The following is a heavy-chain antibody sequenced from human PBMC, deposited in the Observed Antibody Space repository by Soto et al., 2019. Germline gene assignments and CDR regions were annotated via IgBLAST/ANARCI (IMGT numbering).Heavy chain of an antibody. CDR2: MFYVGAT. Sequence: QVQLQESGPGLVEPSQTLSLTCSVSGGSISSGDYYWSWIRQPPGKGLEWIGYMFYVGATYYNPSLTSRVTISVDTYKNQFSLKLSSVTAADTAVYHCARVVRFCSSPSCRGRNWFDPWGQGTLVTVTS. V-gene: IGHV4-30-4*01. D-gene: IGHD2-2*01. J-gene: IGHJ5*02. CDR3: ARVVRFCSSPSCRGRNWFDP. CDR1: GGSISSGDYY.